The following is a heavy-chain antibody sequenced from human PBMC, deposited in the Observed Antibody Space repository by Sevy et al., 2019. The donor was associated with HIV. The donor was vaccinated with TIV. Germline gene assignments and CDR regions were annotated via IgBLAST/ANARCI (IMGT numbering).Heavy chain of an antibody. D-gene: IGHD5-18*01. CDR1: GFPVSSNY. J-gene: IGHJ4*02. CDR2: MYSDGST. CDR3: ARGKSGYGYGLDY. Sequence: GGSLRRSCAASGFPVSSNYMSWVRQAPGKGLEWVSVMYSDGSTYHADSVKGRFTISRDNSKNTLYLQMNSLRVEDTAVYYCARGKSGYGYGLDYWGQGTLVTVSS. V-gene: IGHV3-66*01.